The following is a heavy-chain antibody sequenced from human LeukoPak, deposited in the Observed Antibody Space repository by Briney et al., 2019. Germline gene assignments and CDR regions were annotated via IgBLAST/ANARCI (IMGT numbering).Heavy chain of an antibody. D-gene: IGHD3-9*01. J-gene: IGHJ4*02. CDR3: AKGYSDWLSDFDY. V-gene: IGHV3-23*01. Sequence: GGSLRLSCAASGYTFSHYATHWVRQAPGKGLEWVSSVSGSGGSTYYADSVKGRFTISRDNSKNTLYLQMNRLRAEDTAVYYCAKGYSDWLSDFDYWGQGTLVTVSS. CDR1: GYTFSHYA. CDR2: VSGSGGST.